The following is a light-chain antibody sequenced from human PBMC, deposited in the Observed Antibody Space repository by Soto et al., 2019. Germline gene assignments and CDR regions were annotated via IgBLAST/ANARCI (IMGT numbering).Light chain of an antibody. CDR1: SSDVGGYNF. J-gene: IGLJ1*01. CDR2: DLT. CDR3: SSFTSSSTYV. V-gene: IGLV2-14*03. Sequence: SALAQPASVSGSPGQSITISCTGTSSDVGGYNFVSWYQQHPGKAPKLMIYDLTYRSSGVSYRFSGSKSGNTASLTISGLQAEDEADYYCSSFTSSSTYVFGTGTKLTVL.